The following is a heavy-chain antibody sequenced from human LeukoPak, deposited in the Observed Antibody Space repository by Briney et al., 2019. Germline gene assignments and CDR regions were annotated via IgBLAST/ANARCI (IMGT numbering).Heavy chain of an antibody. CDR1: GFTFSSNW. CDR3: ARVPHGDFWSGDYYYYYYMDV. D-gene: IGHD3-3*01. V-gene: IGHV3-74*01. J-gene: IGHJ6*03. Sequence: GGSLRLSCAASGFTFSSNWMHWVRQIPGKGLVWVSRIKSDGSTNYADSVKGRFTISRDNAKNTLSRQMNSLRAEDTAVHYCARVPHGDFWSGDYYYYYYMDVWGKGTTVTVSS. CDR2: IKSDGST.